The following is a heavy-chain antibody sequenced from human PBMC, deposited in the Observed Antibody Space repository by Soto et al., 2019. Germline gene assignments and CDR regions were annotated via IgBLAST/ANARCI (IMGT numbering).Heavy chain of an antibody. V-gene: IGHV3-66*01. CDR3: ARDDVLCDGGRCYGVPFLF. Sequence: QPGGSLRLSCAASGFTVSSKYVSWVRQAPGKGLEWVSLIQSGGPTYYADSVKGRFTISRDTSENTLHLQMDSLRAEDTAVYYCARDDVLCDGGRCYGVPFLFWGKATTVTVSS. CDR1: GFTVSSKY. D-gene: IGHD2-15*01. CDR2: IQSGGPT. J-gene: IGHJ6*03.